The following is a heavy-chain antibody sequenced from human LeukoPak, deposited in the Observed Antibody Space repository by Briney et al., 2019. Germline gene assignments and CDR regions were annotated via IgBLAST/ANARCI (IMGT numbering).Heavy chain of an antibody. CDR3: ARDPHFGFLEWLPYNYYYYGMDV. D-gene: IGHD3-3*01. CDR1: GFTFSSYW. J-gene: IGHJ6*02. Sequence: GGSLRLSCAASGFTFSSYWVSWVRQAPGKGLEWVANIKQDGSEKYYVDSVKGRFTISRDNAKNSLYLQMNSLRAEDTAVYYCARDPHFGFLEWLPYNYYYYGMDVWGQGTTVTVSS. CDR2: IKQDGSEK. V-gene: IGHV3-7*01.